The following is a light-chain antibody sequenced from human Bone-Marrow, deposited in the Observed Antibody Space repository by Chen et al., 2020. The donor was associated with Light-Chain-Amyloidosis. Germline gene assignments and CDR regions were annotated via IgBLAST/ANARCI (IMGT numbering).Light chain of an antibody. J-gene: IGLJ3*02. Sequence: SYVLTPPSSVSVAPGQTATLACGGNNIGSTCVHCYQQTPGQDPLLVVYDDSDLPSGIPERLSGSNAGNTATLTISRVEAGDEADYYCQVWDRSSDRPVFGGGTKLTVL. CDR2: DDS. CDR1: NIGSTC. CDR3: QVWDRSSDRPV. V-gene: IGLV3-21*02.